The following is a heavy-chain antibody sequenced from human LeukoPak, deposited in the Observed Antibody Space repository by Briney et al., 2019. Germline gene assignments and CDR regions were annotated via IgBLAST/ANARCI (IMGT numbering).Heavy chain of an antibody. CDR2: IKSKTDGGTT. V-gene: IGHV3-15*01. Sequence: GGSLRLSCAASGFTFSNAWMNWVRQAAGKGLEWIGRIKSKTDGGTTDYAAPVKGRFTISRDDSKNTLYLQMNSLKSEDTAVYYCARVDDGTAYYYYYMDVWGKGTTVTVSS. D-gene: IGHD3-22*01. J-gene: IGHJ6*03. CDR3: ARVDDGTAYYYYYMDV. CDR1: GFTFSNAW.